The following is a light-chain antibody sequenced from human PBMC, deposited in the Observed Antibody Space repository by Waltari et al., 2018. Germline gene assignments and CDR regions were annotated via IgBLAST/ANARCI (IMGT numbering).Light chain of an antibody. CDR3: SSYTGRGTVI. J-gene: IGLJ2*01. CDR2: DVT. CDR1: TRDVGYFNH. Sequence: QSALTQPASVSGSPGQSITISCPGTTRDVGYFNHVSWFQPHPDTAPKLLIYDVTDRPTGVSSRFSGSKSVNTASLTISGLQAEDEADYYCSSYTGRGTVIFGGGTKLTVL. V-gene: IGLV2-14*01.